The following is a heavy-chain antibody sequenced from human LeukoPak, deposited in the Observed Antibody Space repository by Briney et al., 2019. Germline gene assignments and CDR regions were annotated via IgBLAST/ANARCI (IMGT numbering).Heavy chain of an antibody. CDR3: TTDEDWDYARKDV. J-gene: IGHJ6*02. CDR1: GFTFNYAW. V-gene: IGHV3-15*04. CDR2: TVSEIDGGTT. Sequence: GGSLRLSCAASGFTFNYAWMSWVRQVPGKGLEWVSQTVSEIDGGTTDYAAPVKGRFTISRDDSKSTLYLQMNSLKIEDTAVYYCTTDEDWDYARKDVWGQGATVIVSS. D-gene: IGHD1-7*01.